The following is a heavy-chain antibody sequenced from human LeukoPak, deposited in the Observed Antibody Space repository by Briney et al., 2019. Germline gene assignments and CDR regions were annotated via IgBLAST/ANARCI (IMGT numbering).Heavy chain of an antibody. V-gene: IGHV3-23*01. D-gene: IGHD2-2*01. J-gene: IGHJ6*03. Sequence: GGSLRLSCSASGFTFTPYAMSWVRQAPGKGLDWASSISGSGGSTYFADSVKGRFTISRDNSKNTLYLQMNSLRAEDTAVYYCARGTRAVPAATYYYYYYMDVWGKGTTVTVSS. CDR3: ARGTRAVPAATYYYYYYMDV. CDR1: GFTFTPYA. CDR2: ISGSGGST.